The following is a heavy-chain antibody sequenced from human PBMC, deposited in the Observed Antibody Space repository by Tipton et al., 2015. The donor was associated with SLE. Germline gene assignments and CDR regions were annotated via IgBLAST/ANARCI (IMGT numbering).Heavy chain of an antibody. CDR3: TTDPSIAAVDY. CDR2: IKSKTDGGTT. D-gene: IGHD6-6*01. J-gene: IGHJ4*02. V-gene: IGHV3-15*01. Sequence: GSLRLSCAASGFTFSSYWMSWVRQAPGKGLEWVGRIKSKTDGGTTDYAAPVKGRFTISRDDSKNTLYLQMNSLKTEDTAVYYCTTDPSIAAVDYWGQGTLVTVSS. CDR1: GFTFSSYW.